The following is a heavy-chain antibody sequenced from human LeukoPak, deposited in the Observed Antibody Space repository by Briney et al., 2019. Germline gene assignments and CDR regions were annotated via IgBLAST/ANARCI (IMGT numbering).Heavy chain of an antibody. J-gene: IGHJ5*02. V-gene: IGHV3-23*01. CDR3: AKDVTYYFGSGSNPNWFDP. Sequence: GGSLRLSCAASGLTFSSYAMSWVRQTPGKGLEWVSGISGSDASTYYTDSVKGRFTISRDNSKNTLYLHMKSLRAEYTGVYYCAKDVTYYFGSGSNPNWFDPWGQGNLGTVSS. D-gene: IGHD3-10*01. CDR2: ISGSDAST. CDR1: GLTFSSYA.